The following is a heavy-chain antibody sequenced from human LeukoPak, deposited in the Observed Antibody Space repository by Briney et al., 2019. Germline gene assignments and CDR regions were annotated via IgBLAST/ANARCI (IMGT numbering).Heavy chain of an antibody. V-gene: IGHV4-31*03. J-gene: IGHJ5*02. CDR2: IYYSGST. CDR1: GGSISSGGYY. CDR3: ARGSRFLEWLSWFDP. Sequence: SQTLSLTCTVSGGSISSGGYYWSWIRQHPGKGLEWIGYIYYSGSTYYNPSLNSRVTISVDTSKNQFSLKLSSVTAADTAVYYCARGSRFLEWLSWFDPWGQGTLVTVSS. D-gene: IGHD3-3*01.